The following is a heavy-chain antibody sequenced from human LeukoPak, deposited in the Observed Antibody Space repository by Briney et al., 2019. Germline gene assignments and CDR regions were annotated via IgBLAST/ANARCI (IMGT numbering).Heavy chain of an antibody. CDR2: IYYSGST. CDR3: ARRDDHGGYIDY. CDR1: GGSITSSIYF. Sequence: SETLSLTCTVSGGSITSSIYFWGWIRQRPGKGLEWIGSIYYSGSTYYNPSLKSRVTISVDTSKNQFSLKLTSVTAADTALYYCARRDDHGGYIDYWGQGTLVTVSS. V-gene: IGHV4-39*01. J-gene: IGHJ4*02. D-gene: IGHD4-23*01.